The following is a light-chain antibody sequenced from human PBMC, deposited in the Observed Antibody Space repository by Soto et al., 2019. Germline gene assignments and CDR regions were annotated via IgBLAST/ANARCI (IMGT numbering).Light chain of an antibody. V-gene: IGKV1-39*01. Sequence: QSPSFLSASVGDRVTITGRAIEAISNYLNWYQQKPGKAPNLLIFGAKTSQLGVTSRLSGSGYGTDFTLTITTLQPEDVAIYYRLQCHPXRLTFGLVTRLXI. CDR1: EAISNY. J-gene: IGKJ5*01. CDR2: GAK. CDR3: LQCHPXRLT.